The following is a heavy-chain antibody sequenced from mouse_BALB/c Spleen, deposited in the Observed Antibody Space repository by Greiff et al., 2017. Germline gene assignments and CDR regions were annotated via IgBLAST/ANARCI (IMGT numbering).Heavy chain of an antibody. CDR1: GFNIKDYY. CDR3: ARGEVRRFAY. D-gene: IGHD2-14*01. J-gene: IGHJ3*01. CDR2: IDPENGNT. V-gene: IGHV14-1*02. Sequence: EVKLMESGAELVRPGALVKLSCKASGFNIKDYYMHWVKQRPEQGLEWIGWIDPENGNTIYDPKFQGKASITADTSSNTAYLQLSSLTSEDTAVYYCARGEVRRFAYWGQGTLVTVSA.